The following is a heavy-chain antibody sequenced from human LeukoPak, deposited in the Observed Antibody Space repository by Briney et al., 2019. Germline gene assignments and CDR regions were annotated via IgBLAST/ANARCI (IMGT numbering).Heavy chain of an antibody. Sequence: SQTLSLTCTVSGGSISSGDYYWSWIRQPPGKGLEWIGYIYYSGSAYYNPSLKSRVTISVDTSKNQFSLKLSSVTATDTAVYYCARGVTIFGVVGYNWFDPWAREPWSPSPQ. CDR3: ARGVTIFGVVGYNWFDP. CDR2: IYYSGSA. V-gene: IGHV4-30-4*08. D-gene: IGHD3-3*01. CDR1: GGSISSGDYY. J-gene: IGHJ5*02.